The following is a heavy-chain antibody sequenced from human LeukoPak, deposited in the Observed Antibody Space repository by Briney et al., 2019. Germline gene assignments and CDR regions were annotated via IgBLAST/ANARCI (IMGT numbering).Heavy chain of an antibody. Sequence: GGSLSLSRAASVFTLCHYLISGVRPAPGKGVDWVSAICGNGVDTYYANYVKGRFTISRDNSKNTLYLQMHSLRPDDTAVYYCAIQRWLQSGEINFCEYWGLGTLVTVSS. J-gene: IGHJ4*02. CDR3: AIQRWLQSGEINFCEY. D-gene: IGHD5-24*01. V-gene: IGHV3-23*01. CDR2: ICGNGVDT. CDR1: VFTLCHYL.